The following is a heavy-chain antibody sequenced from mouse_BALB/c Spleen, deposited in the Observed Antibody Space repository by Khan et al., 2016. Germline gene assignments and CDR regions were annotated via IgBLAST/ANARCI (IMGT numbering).Heavy chain of an antibody. V-gene: IGHV2-9*02. CDR2: IWPGGST. D-gene: IGHD2-4*01. CDR1: GLSLTNSG. CDR3: ARDDQDYDAWFAS. Sequence: VQLQESGPGLVAPSQSLSITCTVSGLSLTNSGVHWIRQPPGKGLEWLGVIWPGGSTDYNSALMSRLSITKDNSQNQVFLKMISLQTDDTAMYYCARDDQDYDAWFASWGQGTLVIVSA. J-gene: IGHJ3*01.